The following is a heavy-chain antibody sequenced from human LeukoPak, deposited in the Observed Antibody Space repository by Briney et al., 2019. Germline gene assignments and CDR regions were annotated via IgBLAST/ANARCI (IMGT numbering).Heavy chain of an antibody. Sequence: GGSQRLSCAAAGLSFSSNNMHWVRQAPGGGLEWLSYISAGSGTMFSADSVKGRFTISRDNARDVLFLQMNSLRAEDTAVYYCTRDLGLRRMIWGRGTLV. V-gene: IGHV3-48*04. J-gene: IGHJ2*01. CDR1: GLSFSSNN. CDR2: ISAGSGTM. CDR3: TRDLGLRRMI.